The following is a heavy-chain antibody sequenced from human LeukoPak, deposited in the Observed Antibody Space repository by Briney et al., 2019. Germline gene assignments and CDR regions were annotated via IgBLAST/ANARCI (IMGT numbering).Heavy chain of an antibody. V-gene: IGHV4-61*08. Sequence: PSETLSLTCAVSGGSISSGGYYWSWIRQPPGKGLEWIGYIYYSGSTNYNPSLKSRVTISVDTSKNQFSLKLSSVTAADTAVYYCARVGAYYDILTGYFPRWFDPWGQGTLVTVSS. J-gene: IGHJ5*02. CDR3: ARVGAYYDILTGYFPRWFDP. CDR1: GGSISSGGYY. CDR2: IYYSGST. D-gene: IGHD3-9*01.